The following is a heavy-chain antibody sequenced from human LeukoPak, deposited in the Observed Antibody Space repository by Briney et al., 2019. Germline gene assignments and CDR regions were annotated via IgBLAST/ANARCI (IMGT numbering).Heavy chain of an antibody. CDR1: GYSFTTYW. V-gene: IGHV5-51*01. J-gene: IGHJ4*02. Sequence: GESLKISCKASGYSFTTYWIGWVRQMPGKGLEWMGIIYPADSATRYSPSFQGQVTISVDKSISTAYLHWSSLKASDTAMYYCARRDSSGAFDYWGQGALVTVSS. CDR3: ARRDSSGAFDY. D-gene: IGHD6-19*01. CDR2: IYPADSAT.